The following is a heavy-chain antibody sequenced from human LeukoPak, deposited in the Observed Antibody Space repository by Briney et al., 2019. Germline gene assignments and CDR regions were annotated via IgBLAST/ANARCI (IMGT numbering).Heavy chain of an antibody. J-gene: IGHJ6*02. Sequence: GGSLRLSCAASGFTFSDYYMSWIRQAPGKGLEWVSYISSSGSTIYYADSVKDRFTISRDNAKNSLYLQMNSLRAEDTAVYYCASIAVAGTPYYYYGMDVWGQGTTVTVSS. V-gene: IGHV3-11*01. CDR1: GFTFSDYY. D-gene: IGHD6-19*01. CDR2: ISSSGSTI. CDR3: ASIAVAGTPYYYYGMDV.